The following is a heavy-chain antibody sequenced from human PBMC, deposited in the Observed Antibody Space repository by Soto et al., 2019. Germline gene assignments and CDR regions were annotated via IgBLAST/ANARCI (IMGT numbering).Heavy chain of an antibody. D-gene: IGHD4-4*01. V-gene: IGHV4-31*03. J-gene: IGHJ4*02. Sequence: TLSLTCTVSGGSISSGGYYWSWIRQHPAKGLEGIGYIYYSGSTYYNPSLKSRVTISVDTSKNQFSLKLTSVTAADTAVYYCARAPDYSNHLSGLDSWGQRTLVP. CDR3: ARAPDYSNHLSGLDS. CDR2: IYYSGST. CDR1: GGSISSGGYY.